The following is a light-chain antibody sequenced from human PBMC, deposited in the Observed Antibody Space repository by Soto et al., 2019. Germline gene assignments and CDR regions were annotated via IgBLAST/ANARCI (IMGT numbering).Light chain of an antibody. J-gene: IGKJ5*01. CDR2: DAS. Sequence: TQSPGTLSVSPGERATLSCRASQSIGLAIAWYQHKPGQAPRLLIYDASNRATGIPARFSGSGSGTDFTLTISSLEPEDFAVYYCQQRSNWPITFGQGTRLEIK. CDR3: QQRSNWPIT. V-gene: IGKV3-11*01. CDR1: QSIGLA.